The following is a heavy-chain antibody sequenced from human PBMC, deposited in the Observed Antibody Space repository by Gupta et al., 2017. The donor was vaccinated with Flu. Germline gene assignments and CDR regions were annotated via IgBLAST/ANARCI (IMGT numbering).Heavy chain of an antibody. D-gene: IGHD6-6*01. J-gene: IGHJ6*02. V-gene: IGHV1-69*01. CDR3: ARAILASRPVGSNNYYYYQLDV. Sequence: RKAPGQGLRWMGGIIPVFGTTHYAQKFLGRVTISADEPATAGYMELSSLRAEDTAVYYCARAILASRPVGSNNYYYYQLDVWGQGTTVTVSS. CDR2: IIPVFGTT.